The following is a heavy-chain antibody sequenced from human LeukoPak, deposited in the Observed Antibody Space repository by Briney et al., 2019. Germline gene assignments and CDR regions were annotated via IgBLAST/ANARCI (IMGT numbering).Heavy chain of an antibody. J-gene: IGHJ4*02. CDR1: GFTFDDYA. CDR2: ISWNSGSI. Sequence: GRSLRLSCAASGFTFDDYAMHWVRQAPGKGLEWVSGISWNSGSIGYADSVKGRFTISRDNAKNSLYLQMNSLRAEDMALYYCAKDTDYYYGSGSHFDYWGQGTLVTVSS. CDR3: AKDTDYYYGSGSHFDY. D-gene: IGHD3-10*01. V-gene: IGHV3-9*03.